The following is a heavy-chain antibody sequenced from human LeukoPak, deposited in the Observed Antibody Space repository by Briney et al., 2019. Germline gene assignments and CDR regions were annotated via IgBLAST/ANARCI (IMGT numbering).Heavy chain of an antibody. CDR2: ISSSGSTI. CDR1: GFTFSDYY. D-gene: IGHD3-22*01. J-gene: IGHJ4*02. V-gene: IGHV3-11*04. CDR3: ARDKYYYDSSGLWGY. Sequence: GGSLRLSCAASGFTFSDYYMSWIRQAPGKGLEWVSYISSSGSTICYADSVKGRFTISRDNAKNSLYLQMNSLRAEDTAVYYCARDKYYYDSSGLWGYWGQGTLVTVSS.